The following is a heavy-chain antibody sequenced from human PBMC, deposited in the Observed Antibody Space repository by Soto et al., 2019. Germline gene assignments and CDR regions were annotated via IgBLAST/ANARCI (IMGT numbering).Heavy chain of an antibody. V-gene: IGHV1-18*01. CDR2: INTYNGNT. CDR1: GYTLTRYG. J-gene: IGHJ6*02. D-gene: IGHD3-16*01. CDR3: AMVDVYVTPSPQDV. Sequence: QVQLVQSGAEVQNPGASVKVSCKASGYTLTRYGIGWARQAPGQGLEWMGWINTYNGNTNYAQNVQGRVTLTTDTSTTTAYMELRSLRSNDTAIYYCAMVDVYVTPSPQDVWGQGTTVIVSS.